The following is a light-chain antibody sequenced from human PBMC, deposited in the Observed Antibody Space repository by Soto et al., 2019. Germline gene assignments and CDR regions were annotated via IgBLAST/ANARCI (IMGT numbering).Light chain of an antibody. CDR3: QQYGSSLFT. Sequence: DIVLTQSPGTLSLSPGERATLSFSASQSVSSTYLAWYQQKPGQPPRVLIYGTSIRATGIPERFSGGGSGTDFTLTITRLEPEDFAVYYCQQYGSSLFTFGPGTKVDFK. CDR2: GTS. J-gene: IGKJ3*01. V-gene: IGKV3-20*01. CDR1: QSVSSTY.